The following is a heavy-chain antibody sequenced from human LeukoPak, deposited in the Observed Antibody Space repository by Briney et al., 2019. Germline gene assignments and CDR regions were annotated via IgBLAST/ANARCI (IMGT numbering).Heavy chain of an antibody. CDR3: ARLNYDFWSGYCGFDP. D-gene: IGHD3-3*01. Sequence: SETLSLTCTVSRGSISSSSYYWGWISQPPGKGLEWIGSIYYSGSTYYNPSLKSRVTISVDTSKNQFSLKLSSVTAADTAVYYCARLNYDFWSGYCGFDPWGQGTLVTVSS. J-gene: IGHJ5*02. CDR2: IYYSGST. V-gene: IGHV4-39*01. CDR1: RGSISSSSYY.